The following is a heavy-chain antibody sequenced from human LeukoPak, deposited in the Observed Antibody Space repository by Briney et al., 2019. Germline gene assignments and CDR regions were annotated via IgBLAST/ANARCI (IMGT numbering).Heavy chain of an antibody. CDR1: GGTFSSYA. J-gene: IGHJ4*02. Sequence: GASVKVSCKASGGTFSSYAISWARQAPGQGLEWMGRIIPIFGIANYAQKFQGRVTITADKSTSTAYMELSSLRSEDTAVYYCARPRGGDSSGYFDYWGQGTLVTVSS. CDR2: IIPIFGIA. D-gene: IGHD3-22*01. CDR3: ARPRGGDSSGYFDY. V-gene: IGHV1-69*04.